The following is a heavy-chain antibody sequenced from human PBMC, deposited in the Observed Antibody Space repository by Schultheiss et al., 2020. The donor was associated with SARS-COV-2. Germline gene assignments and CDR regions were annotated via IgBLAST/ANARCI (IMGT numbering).Heavy chain of an antibody. CDR1: GGSIHTNY. J-gene: IGHJ6*02. CDR3: ARGHRVVPAAGTYYYYGMDV. Sequence: SETLSLTCTVSGGSIHTNYWSWIRQPPGKGLEWIGEINHSGSTNYNPSLKSRVTISVDTSKNQFSLKLSSVTAADTAVYYCARGHRVVPAAGTYYYYGMDVWGQGTTVTVSS. V-gene: IGHV4-34*01. CDR2: INHSGST. D-gene: IGHD2-2*01.